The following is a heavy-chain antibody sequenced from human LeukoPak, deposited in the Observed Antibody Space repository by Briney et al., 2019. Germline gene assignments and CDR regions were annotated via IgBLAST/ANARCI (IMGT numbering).Heavy chain of an antibody. V-gene: IGHV3-74*01. J-gene: IGHJ3*01. CDR3: ARGRTGSNAFDV. Sequence: GGSLRLSCAASGFTFSSHWMHWVRQAPGKGLVWVSRISVDGSNTRYADSVKGRFTISRDNAKKTLYLQMNSLRAEDMAVYYCARGRTGSNAFDVCGQGTMFTVSS. D-gene: IGHD2-15*01. CDR2: ISVDGSNT. CDR1: GFTFSSHW.